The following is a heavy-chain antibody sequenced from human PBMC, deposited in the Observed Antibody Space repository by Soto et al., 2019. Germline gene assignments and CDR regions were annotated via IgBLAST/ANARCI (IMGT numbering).Heavy chain of an antibody. CDR1: AFSVSHNY. CDR3: ARDTENTGGGLDV. D-gene: IGHD2-8*02. J-gene: IGHJ3*01. V-gene: IGHV3-53*02. CDR2: IYRDGRP. Sequence: EVQVVETGGGLIQPGGSLRLSCAVSAFSVSHNYMTWVRQAPGKGLDWVSVIYRDGRPYYANSLKARFTLSGDTTQNMVYLQMNSLRVEDTAVYYCARDTENTGGGLDVWGQGAMVTVSS.